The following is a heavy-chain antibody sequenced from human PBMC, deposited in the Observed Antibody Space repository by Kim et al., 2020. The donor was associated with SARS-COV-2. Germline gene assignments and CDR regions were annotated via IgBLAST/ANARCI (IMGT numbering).Heavy chain of an antibody. V-gene: IGHV3-23*01. D-gene: IGHD6-19*01. CDR1: GFTFSSYA. Sequence: GGSLRLSCAASGFTFSSYAMSWVRQAPGKGLEWVSAISGSGGSTYYADSVKGRFTISRDNSKNTLYLQMNSLRAEDTAVYYCAKDYASSGWYLGPLSPDAFDIWGQGTMVTVSS. CDR3: AKDYASSGWYLGPLSPDAFDI. CDR2: ISGSGGST. J-gene: IGHJ3*02.